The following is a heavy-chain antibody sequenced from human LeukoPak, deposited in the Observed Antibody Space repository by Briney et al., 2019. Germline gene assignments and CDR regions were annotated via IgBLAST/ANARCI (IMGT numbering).Heavy chain of an antibody. CDR2: LSDTGTT. CDR3: ARRDHTGRSHAWFDP. Sequence: PSETLSLTCTVSGGSVSTISHFWDWVRQPPGKGLEWIVSLSDTGTTYYNPSLESRVTMSVDTSKNQFSLKLSSVTAADTAVYYCARRDHTGRSHAWFDPWGQGTRSPSPQ. V-gene: IGHV4-39*01. CDR1: GGSVSTISHF. D-gene: IGHD1-14*01. J-gene: IGHJ5*02.